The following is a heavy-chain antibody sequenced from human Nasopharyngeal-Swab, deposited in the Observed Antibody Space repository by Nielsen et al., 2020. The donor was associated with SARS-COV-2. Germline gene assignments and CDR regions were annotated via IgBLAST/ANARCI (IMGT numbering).Heavy chain of an antibody. CDR2: IDWDDDK. Sequence: SGPTLVKPPQTLTLTCTFSGFPLSTRGMCVSWTRQPPGKALEWLARIDWDDDKYYSTSLKTRLTISKDTSKNQVVLTMTNMDALDTATYYCARILCGSSWWIDYWGQGTLVTVAS. CDR3: ARILCGSSWWIDY. CDR1: GFPLSTRGMC. V-gene: IGHV2-70*11. D-gene: IGHD6-13*01. J-gene: IGHJ4*02.